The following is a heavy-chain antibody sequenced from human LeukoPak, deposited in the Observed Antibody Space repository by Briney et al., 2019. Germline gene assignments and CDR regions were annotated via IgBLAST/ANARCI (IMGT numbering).Heavy chain of an antibody. CDR2: IYYSGST. J-gene: IGHJ3*02. D-gene: IGHD1-1*01. CDR3: ARTQGNDAFDI. Sequence: LRLSCAASGFTFSDYYMSWIRQPPGKGLEWIGYIYYSGSTYYNPSLKSRVTISVDTSKNQFSLKLSSVTAADTAVYYCARTQGNDAFDIWGQGTMVTVSS. CDR1: GFTFSDYY. V-gene: IGHV4-30-4*08.